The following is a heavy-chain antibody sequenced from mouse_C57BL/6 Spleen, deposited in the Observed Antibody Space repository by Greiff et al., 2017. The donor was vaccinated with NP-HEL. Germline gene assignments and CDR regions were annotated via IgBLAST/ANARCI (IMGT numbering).Heavy chain of an antibody. V-gene: IGHV5-17*01. CDR1: GFTFSDYG. Sequence: EVQLMESGGGLVKPGGSLKLSCAASGFTFSDYGMHWVRQAPEKGLEWVAYISSGSSTIYYADTVKGRFTISRDNAKNTLFLQMTSLRSEDTAMYYCARALYGSSCWYFDVWGKGTTVTVSA. CDR3: ARALYGSSCWYFDV. CDR2: ISSGSSTI. J-gene: IGHJ1*03. D-gene: IGHD1-1*01.